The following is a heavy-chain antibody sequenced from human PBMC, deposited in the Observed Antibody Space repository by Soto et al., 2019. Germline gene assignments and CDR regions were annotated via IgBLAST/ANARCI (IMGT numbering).Heavy chain of an antibody. CDR2: IGPESGAT. CDR1: GYSFTGHY. J-gene: IGHJ4*02. V-gene: IGHV1-2*02. CDR3: GRGRSGQIVVFY. Sequence: QVQLVQSGAEVKKPGASVKVSCKASGYSFTGHYIHWVRQAPEQGPEWMGEIGPESGATRYAQKFQGRVTMTMDTSITTVYMELNHLRPDDTAIYYCGRGRSGQIVVFYWGQGTPVTVSS. D-gene: IGHD1-26*01.